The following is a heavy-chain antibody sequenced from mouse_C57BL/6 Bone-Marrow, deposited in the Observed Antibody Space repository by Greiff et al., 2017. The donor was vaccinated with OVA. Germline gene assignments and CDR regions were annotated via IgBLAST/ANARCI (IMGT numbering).Heavy chain of an antibody. J-gene: IGHJ4*01. Sequence: EVKLVESGGGLVQPGGSLKLSCAASGFTFSDYYMYWVRQTPEKRLEWVAYISNGGGSTYYPDTVKGRFTISRDNAKNTLYLQMSRLKSEDTAMYYCARRGALAMDYWGQGTSVTVSS. CDR3: ARRGALAMDY. V-gene: IGHV5-12*01. D-gene: IGHD3-1*01. CDR2: ISNGGGST. CDR1: GFTFSDYY.